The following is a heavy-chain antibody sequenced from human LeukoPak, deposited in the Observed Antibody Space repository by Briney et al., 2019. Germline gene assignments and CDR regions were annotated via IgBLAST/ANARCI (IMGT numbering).Heavy chain of an antibody. Sequence: SETLSLTCTVSGGSISSSSYYWGWIRQPPGKGLEWIGSIHYSGSTYYNPSLKSRVTISVDTSKNQFSLKLSSVTAADTAVYYCARSPGLWFGELLAPLDIWGQGTMVTVSS. CDR1: GGSISSSSYY. CDR2: IHYSGST. J-gene: IGHJ3*02. V-gene: IGHV4-39*01. CDR3: ARSPGLWFGELLAPLDI. D-gene: IGHD3-10*01.